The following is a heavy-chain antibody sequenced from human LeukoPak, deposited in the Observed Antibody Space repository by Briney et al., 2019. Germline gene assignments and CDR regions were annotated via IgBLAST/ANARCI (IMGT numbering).Heavy chain of an antibody. V-gene: IGHV1-18*01. J-gene: IGHJ1*01. CDR2: ISAYNGNT. CDR3: ARDHPVAEYFQH. CDR1: GYTFTIYG. Sequence: ASVTVSFTASGYTFTIYGISWVRQAPGQGLEWMGWISAYNGNTNYAQKLQGRVTMTTDTSTSTAYMELRSLRSDDTAVYYCARDHPVAEYFQHWGQGTLVTVSS.